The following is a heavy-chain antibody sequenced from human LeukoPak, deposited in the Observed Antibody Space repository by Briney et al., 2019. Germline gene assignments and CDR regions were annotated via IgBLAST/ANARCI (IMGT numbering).Heavy chain of an antibody. V-gene: IGHV4-34*01. J-gene: IGHJ5*02. D-gene: IGHD3-10*01. CDR1: GGSFSGYY. Sequence: SETLSLTCAVYGGSFSGYYWSWIRQPPGKGLEWIGEINHSGSTNYNPSLKSRVTISVDTSKNQFSLKLSSVTAADTAVYYCARRRYYGSGSYYSPPRFDPWGQGTLVTVSS. CDR3: ARRRYYGSGSYYSPPRFDP. CDR2: INHSGST.